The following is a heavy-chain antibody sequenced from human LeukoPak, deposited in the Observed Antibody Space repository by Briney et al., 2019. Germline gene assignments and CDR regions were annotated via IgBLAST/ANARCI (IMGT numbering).Heavy chain of an antibody. D-gene: IGHD2-15*01. J-gene: IGHJ5*02. CDR3: ARQLYCSGGSCYSYSWFDP. V-gene: IGHV4-39*01. CDR2: IYYSGST. Sequence: SETLSLTCTVSGGSISSSSDYWGWIRQPPGKGLEWIGSIYYSGSTYYNQSLKSRVTISVDTSKNQFSLKLSSVTAADTAVYYCARQLYCSGGSCYSYSWFDPWGQGTLVTVSS. CDR1: GGSISSSSDY.